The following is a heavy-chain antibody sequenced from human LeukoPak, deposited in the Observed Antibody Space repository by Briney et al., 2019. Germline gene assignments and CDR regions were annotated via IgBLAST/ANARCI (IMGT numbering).Heavy chain of an antibody. CDR3: ARDQGDYGEYVLYYYYYYMDV. D-gene: IGHD4-17*01. V-gene: IGHV4-4*07. CDR2: IYTSGST. J-gene: IGHJ6*03. Sequence: SETLSLTCTVSGGSISSYYWSWIRQPAGKGLEWIGRIYTSGSTNYNPSLKSRVTLSVDTSKNQFSLKLGSVTAADTAVYCCARDQGDYGEYVLYYYYYYMDVWGKGTTVTVSS. CDR1: GGSISSYY.